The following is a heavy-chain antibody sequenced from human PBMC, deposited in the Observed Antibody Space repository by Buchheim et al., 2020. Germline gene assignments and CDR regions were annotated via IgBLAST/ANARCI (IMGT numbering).Heavy chain of an antibody. Sequence: EVQLVQSGAEVKKPGESLKISCKGSGYSFTSYWIGWVRQMPGKGLEWMGIIYPGDSDTRYSPSFQGQVTIPADKSISTAYLQWSSLKASDTAMYYCARHGEYCSSTSCYTWTNWFDPWGQGTL. D-gene: IGHD2-2*02. CDR2: IYPGDSDT. CDR3: ARHGEYCSSTSCYTWTNWFDP. J-gene: IGHJ5*02. CDR1: GYSFTSYW. V-gene: IGHV5-51*01.